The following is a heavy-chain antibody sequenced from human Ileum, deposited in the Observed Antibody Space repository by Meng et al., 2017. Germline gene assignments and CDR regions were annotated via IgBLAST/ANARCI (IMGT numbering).Heavy chain of an antibody. CDR1: GGSISSGDHY. V-gene: IGHV4-31*03. J-gene: IGHJ5*02. CDR3: ARYYYDSSGVTWFDP. Sequence: VHPQESGPGLGKPSQTLRLTCTVSGGSISSGDHYWSWSRQHPGKGLEWIGYFYFSGSTYYNPSLKSRVSISVDTSKNQFSLRMSSVTAADTAVYYCARYYYDSSGVTWFDPWGQGTLVTVSS. CDR2: FYFSGST. D-gene: IGHD3-22*01.